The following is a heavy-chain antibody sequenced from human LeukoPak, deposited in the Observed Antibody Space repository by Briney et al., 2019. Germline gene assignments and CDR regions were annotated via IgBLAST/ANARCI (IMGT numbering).Heavy chain of an antibody. CDR1: GFTFSSSA. CDR2: ISASGGST. V-gene: IGHV3-23*01. CDR3: AKGYYSGSYYGPDY. D-gene: IGHD1-26*01. Sequence: GGSLRLSCAASGFTFSSSAMSWVRQVPGKGLEWVSGISASGGSTSYADSVRGRFTISRDNSKNTLYVQMNSLRDEDTAVYYCAKGYYSGSYYGPDYWGQGTLVTVSS. J-gene: IGHJ4*02.